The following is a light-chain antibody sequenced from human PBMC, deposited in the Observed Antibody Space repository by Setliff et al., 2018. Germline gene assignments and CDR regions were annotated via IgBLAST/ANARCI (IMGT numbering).Light chain of an antibody. J-gene: IGLJ2*01. CDR1: NSNIGARY. CDR2: DNN. V-gene: IGLV1-51*01. CDR3: GTWDTSLSGVG. Sequence: VLTQPPSVSAAPGQKVTITCSGSNSNIGARYVSWYQQVPGTAPKLLIYDNNKRPLGIPDRVSGSKSGTSATLDITGLQTGDEADYYCGTWDTSLSGVGFGGGTKVTVL.